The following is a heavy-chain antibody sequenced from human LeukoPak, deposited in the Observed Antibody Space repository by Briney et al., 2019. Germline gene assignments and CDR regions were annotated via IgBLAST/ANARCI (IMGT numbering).Heavy chain of an antibody. D-gene: IGHD6-13*01. CDR3: ARDRIAAADVCAFDI. J-gene: IGHJ3*02. V-gene: IGHV4-59*01. CDR2: IYYSGST. Sequence: SETLSLTCTVSGGSISSYYWSWIRQPPGKGLEWIGYIYYSGSTNYNPSLKSRVTISVDTSKNQFSLKLSSVTAADTAVCYCARDRIAAADVCAFDIWGQGTMVTVSS. CDR1: GGSISSYY.